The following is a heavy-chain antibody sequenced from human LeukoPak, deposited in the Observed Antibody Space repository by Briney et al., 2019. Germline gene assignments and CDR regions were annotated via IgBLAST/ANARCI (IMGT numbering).Heavy chain of an antibody. Sequence: GASVKVSCKASGGTFSSYAISWVRQAPGQGLEWMGGIIPIFGTANYAQKFQGRVTITADESTSTAYMELSSLRSEDTAVYYCAREGDILTGYYNHYYYMDVWGKGTTVTISS. CDR3: AREGDILTGYYNHYYYMDV. V-gene: IGHV1-69*13. D-gene: IGHD3-9*01. CDR1: GGTFSSYA. CDR2: IIPIFGTA. J-gene: IGHJ6*03.